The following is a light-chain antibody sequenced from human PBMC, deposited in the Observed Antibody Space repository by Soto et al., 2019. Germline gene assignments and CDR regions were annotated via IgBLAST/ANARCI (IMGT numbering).Light chain of an antibody. Sequence: EIVLTQSPGTLSLSPGERATLSCRDSQSVSRNYLAWYQQKPGQAPRLLIYGASSRATGIPDRFSGSGSGTDFTLTISRLEPEDFAVYYCQQYAYSPRTFGRGTKLEIK. V-gene: IGKV3-20*01. CDR3: QQYAYSPRT. J-gene: IGKJ2*01. CDR2: GAS. CDR1: QSVSRNY.